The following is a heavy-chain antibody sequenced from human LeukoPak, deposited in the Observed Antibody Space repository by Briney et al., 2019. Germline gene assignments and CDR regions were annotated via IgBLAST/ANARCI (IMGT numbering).Heavy chain of an antibody. J-gene: IGHJ6*03. CDR1: GGTFSSYA. CDR3: ARADIVVVPMDYYYYMDV. V-gene: IGHV1-69*13. D-gene: IGHD2-2*01. CDR2: IIPIFSTA. Sequence: GASVKVSCKASGGTFSSYAISWVRQAPGQGLEWMGGIIPIFSTANYAQKFQGRVTITADESTSTAYMELSSLRSEDTAVYYCARADIVVVPMDYYYYMDVWGKGTTVTVSS.